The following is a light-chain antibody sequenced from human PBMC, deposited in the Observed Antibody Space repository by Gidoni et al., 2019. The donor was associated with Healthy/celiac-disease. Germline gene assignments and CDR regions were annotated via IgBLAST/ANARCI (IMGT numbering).Light chain of an antibody. CDR3: QQRSNWPVYT. J-gene: IGKJ2*01. Sequence: EILFTQSPATLSLSPAERATLSCRASQSVSSYLAWYQQKHGQAPRLLIYAASNSATAIPARFSGRGSGTDFTLTISSLEPEDCAVYYCQQRSNWPVYTLIQGTKLEIK. CDR2: AAS. V-gene: IGKV3-11*01. CDR1: QSVSSY.